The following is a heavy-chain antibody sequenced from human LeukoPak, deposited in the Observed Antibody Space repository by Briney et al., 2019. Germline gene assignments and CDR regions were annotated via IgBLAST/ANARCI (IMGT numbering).Heavy chain of an antibody. D-gene: IGHD3-10*01. CDR3: ARQSYYGSGSYFEYFQH. CDR2: IYPGDSDT. J-gene: IGHJ1*01. Sequence: GESLKISCKGSGYSFTSYWIGWVRQMPGKGLEWMGIIYPGDSDTRYSPSLQGQVTISADKSLSTAYLQWSSLKASDTAMYYCARQSYYGSGSYFEYFQHWGQGTLVTVSS. CDR1: GYSFTSYW. V-gene: IGHV5-51*01.